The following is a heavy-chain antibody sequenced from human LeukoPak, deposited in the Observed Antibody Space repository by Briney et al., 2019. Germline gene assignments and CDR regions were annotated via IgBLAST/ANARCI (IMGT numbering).Heavy chain of an antibody. V-gene: IGHV3-21*04. J-gene: IGHJ1*01. CDR3: ARDVLLPYYWGYFQH. CDR2: IGSSSSYI. CDR1: GFMFSSNW. D-gene: IGHD1-26*01. Sequence: GGSLRLSCAASGFMFSSNWMSWVRLAPGKGLEWVSSIGSSSSYIYYADSVKGRFTISRDNAKNSLYLQMSSLRAEDTAVYYCARDVLLPYYWGYFQHWGQGTLVTVSS.